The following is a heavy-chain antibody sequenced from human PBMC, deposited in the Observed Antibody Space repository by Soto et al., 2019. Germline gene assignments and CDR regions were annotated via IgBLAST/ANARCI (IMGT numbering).Heavy chain of an antibody. Sequence: GEPLSLTCAVSGFSFSSYDWCWFRQTPGKGLEWGSAISSGGGSTYYADSVKGRFTISRDNTKNTLYLQISSLRAEDTAVYYFAKVYSSDSYFPDYWGQGTLVTGSS. CDR3: AKVYSSDSYFPDY. CDR2: ISSGGGST. D-gene: IGHD3-22*01. V-gene: IGHV3-23*01. CDR1: GFSFSSYD. J-gene: IGHJ4*02.